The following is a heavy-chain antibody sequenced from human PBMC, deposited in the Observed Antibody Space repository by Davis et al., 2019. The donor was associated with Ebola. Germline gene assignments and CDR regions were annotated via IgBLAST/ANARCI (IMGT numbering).Heavy chain of an antibody. D-gene: IGHD2-8*02. J-gene: IGHJ2*01. CDR3: AKGPNLVVSIGYFDL. CDR1: GFPFSSYA. Sequence: PGGSLRLSCAASGFPFSSYAMSWVRQAPGKGLEWVSGIIGSGERTYYADSVKGRLTMSRDNSKNTLYVQMNSLRAEDTAVYYCAKGPNLVVSIGYFDLWGRGTLVTVSS. CDR2: IIGSGERT. V-gene: IGHV3-23*01.